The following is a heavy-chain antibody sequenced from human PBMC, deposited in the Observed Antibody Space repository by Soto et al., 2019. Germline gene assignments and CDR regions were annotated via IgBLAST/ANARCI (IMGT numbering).Heavy chain of an antibody. CDR2: IIPIFGTA. CDR3: ARARLMYSSSPSPINWRNNYFDY. V-gene: IGHV1-69*13. Sequence: SVKVSCKASGGTFSSYAISWVRQAPGQGLEWMGGIIPIFGTANYAQKFQGRVTITADESTSTAYMELSSLRSEDTAVYYCARARLMYSSSPSPINWRNNYFDYWGQGTLVTVSS. J-gene: IGHJ4*02. CDR1: GGTFSSYA. D-gene: IGHD6-6*01.